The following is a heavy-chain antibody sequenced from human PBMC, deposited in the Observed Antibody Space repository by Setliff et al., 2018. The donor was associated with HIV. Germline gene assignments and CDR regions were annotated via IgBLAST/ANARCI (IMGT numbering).Heavy chain of an antibody. CDR1: GDSFSNYA. V-gene: IGHV1-69*13. CDR3: ATDPQKGGYYYYYMDV. D-gene: IGHD2-15*01. Sequence: ASVKVSCKASGDSFSNYAISWVRQAPGQGLEWMGQIVPIFGTPSYAQKFQGRVTITADESTNTAFMELGSLRSDDTAVYYCATDPQKGGYYYYYMDVWGKRTTVTVSS. J-gene: IGHJ6*03. CDR2: IVPIFGTP.